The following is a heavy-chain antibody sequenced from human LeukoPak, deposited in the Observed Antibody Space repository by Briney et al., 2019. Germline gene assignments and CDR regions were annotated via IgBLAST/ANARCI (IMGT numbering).Heavy chain of an antibody. CDR1: GFTFSSYE. Sequence: GGSLRLSCAASGFTFSSYEMNWVRQAPGKGLEWVSYISSSGSTIYYADSVKGRFTISRDNAKNSLYLQMNSLRAEDTAVYYCAKRRGLELLYYYYMDVWGKGTTVTVSS. J-gene: IGHJ6*03. CDR3: AKRRGLELLYYYYMDV. CDR2: ISSSGSTI. D-gene: IGHD1-7*01. V-gene: IGHV3-48*03.